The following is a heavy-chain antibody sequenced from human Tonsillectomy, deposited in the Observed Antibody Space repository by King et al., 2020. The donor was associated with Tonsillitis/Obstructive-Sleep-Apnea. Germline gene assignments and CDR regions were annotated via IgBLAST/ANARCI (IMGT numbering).Heavy chain of an antibody. CDR3: AKSGYDCWSGYYAFDI. CDR1: GFTFSSYA. V-gene: IGHV3-23*04. Sequence: VQLVESGGGLVQPGGSLRLSCAASGFTFSSYAMSWVRQAPGKGLEWVSAISGSGGSTYYADSVKGRFTISRDNSKNTLYLQMNSLRAEDTAVYYCAKSGYDCWSGYYAFDIWGQGTMVTVSS. J-gene: IGHJ3*02. D-gene: IGHD3-3*01. CDR2: ISGSGGST.